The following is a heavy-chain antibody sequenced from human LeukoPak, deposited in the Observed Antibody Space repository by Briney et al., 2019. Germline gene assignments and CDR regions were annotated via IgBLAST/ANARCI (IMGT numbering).Heavy chain of an antibody. J-gene: IGHJ6*02. Sequence: GGSLRLSCAASGFTFSSYTMSWVRQAPGKGLEWVSGISGGGVTTYYADSVKGRFTISGDNSKNTLYLQMNSLRADDTAIYYCARNQQLGGHSYYYYGMDVWGQGTTVTVSS. CDR3: ARNQQLGGHSYYYYGMDV. CDR1: GFTFSSYT. CDR2: ISGGGVTT. D-gene: IGHD3-16*01. V-gene: IGHV3-23*01.